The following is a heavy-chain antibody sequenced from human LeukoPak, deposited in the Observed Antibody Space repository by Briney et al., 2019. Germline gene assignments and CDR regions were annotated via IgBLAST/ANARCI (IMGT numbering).Heavy chain of an antibody. D-gene: IGHD1-1*01. CDR3: ARGHTTSSPDY. J-gene: IGHJ4*02. Sequence: ASVKVSCKASGYTFTTYYMFWVRQAPGQGLGWMGMINPSGGGTSYAQKFQGRVTMTRDTSTSTVYMDLSSLRSEDTAVYFCARGHTTSSPDYWGQGTLVTVSS. CDR2: INPSGGGT. V-gene: IGHV1-46*01. CDR1: GYTFTTYY.